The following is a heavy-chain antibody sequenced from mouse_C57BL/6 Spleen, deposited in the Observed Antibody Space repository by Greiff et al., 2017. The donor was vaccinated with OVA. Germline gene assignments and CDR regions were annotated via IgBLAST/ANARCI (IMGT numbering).Heavy chain of an antibody. CDR2: ISSGGDYI. Sequence: EVQVVESGEGLVKPGGSLKLSCAASGFTFSSYAMSWVRQTPEKRLEWVAYISSGGDYIYYADTVKGRFTISRDNARNTLYLQMSSLKSEDTAMDSCTRGRDGGYFDGWGTGTTVTVSS. CDR3: TRGRDGGYFDG. V-gene: IGHV5-9-1*02. D-gene: IGHD3-3*01. J-gene: IGHJ1*03. CDR1: GFTFSSYA.